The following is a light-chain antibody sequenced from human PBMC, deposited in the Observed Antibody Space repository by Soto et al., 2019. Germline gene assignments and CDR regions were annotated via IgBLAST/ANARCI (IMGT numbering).Light chain of an antibody. CDR3: SSYAGSSNYV. V-gene: IGLV2-8*01. J-gene: IGLJ1*01. CDR2: EVS. CDR1: SSDVGGYNS. Sequence: QSALTQPPSASGSPGQSVTISCTGTSSDVGGYNSLSWYQHHPGKAPRLMIYEVSKRPSGVPDRFSGSKSANTASLTVSGLQAEDEADYYCSSYAGSSNYVFGTGTKLTVL.